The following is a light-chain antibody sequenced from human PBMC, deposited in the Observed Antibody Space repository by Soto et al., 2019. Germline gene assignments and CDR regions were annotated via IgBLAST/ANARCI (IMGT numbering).Light chain of an antibody. CDR1: QSVSSY. CDR2: DAS. J-gene: IGKJ3*01. Sequence: EIVLTQSPATLSLSPGERATLSCRASQSVSSYLAWYQQKPGQAPRLLIYDASNRATGIPARFSGSGSGTDFTLTISSLEPEDFAVYYCQQRSNWTPEFTFGHGTKVDIK. CDR3: QQRSNWTPEFT. V-gene: IGKV3-11*01.